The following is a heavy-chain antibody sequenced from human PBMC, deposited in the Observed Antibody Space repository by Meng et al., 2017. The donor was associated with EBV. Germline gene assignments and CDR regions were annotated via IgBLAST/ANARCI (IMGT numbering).Heavy chain of an antibody. CDR3: ARVGIAVAGTGDY. Sequence: QGQLVQCGDEVKKPGASVKVSCKASGYTFTGYYMHWVRQAPGQGLEWMGRINPNSGGTNYAQKFQGRVTMTRDTSISTAYMELSRLRSDDTAVYYCARVGIAVAGTGDYWGQGTLVTVSS. CDR2: INPNSGGT. CDR1: GYTFTGYY. V-gene: IGHV1-2*06. J-gene: IGHJ4*02. D-gene: IGHD6-19*01.